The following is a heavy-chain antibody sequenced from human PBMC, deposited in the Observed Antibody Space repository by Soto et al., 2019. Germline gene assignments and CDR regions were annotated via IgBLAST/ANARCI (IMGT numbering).Heavy chain of an antibody. CDR1: GFSFSTYT. V-gene: IGHV3-23*01. CDR3: AKARCTTSNCYVPDY. CDR2: ISGSGGSP. Sequence: GGSLRLSCAASGFSFSTYTMSWVRRAPGKELEWVSAISGSGGSPSYADSVQGRFTISRDNPKKTLYLQMNSLRAEDTAVYYCAKARCTTSNCYVPDYWGQGTLVTVSS. D-gene: IGHD2-8*01. J-gene: IGHJ4*02.